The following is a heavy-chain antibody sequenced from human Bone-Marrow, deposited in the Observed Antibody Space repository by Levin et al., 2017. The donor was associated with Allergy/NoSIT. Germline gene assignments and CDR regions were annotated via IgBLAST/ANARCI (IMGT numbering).Heavy chain of an antibody. J-gene: IGHJ4*02. CDR2: IYTSGST. CDR3: ARDSPMLGYSGYAMDV. D-gene: IGHD5-12*01. V-gene: IGHV4-61*02. Sequence: RASETLSLTCTVSGGSISSGTYYWSWIRQPAGKGLEWIGRIYTSGSTNYNPSLKSRVTISIDTSKNQFSLKLSSVTAAATAVYYCARDSPMLGYSGYAMDVWGQGTLVTVSS. CDR1: GGSISSGTYY.